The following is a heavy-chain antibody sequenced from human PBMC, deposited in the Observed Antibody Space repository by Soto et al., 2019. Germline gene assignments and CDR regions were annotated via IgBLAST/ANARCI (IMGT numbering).Heavy chain of an antibody. D-gene: IGHD6-13*01. CDR1: GGSITGYS. CDR2: VYDSGLT. J-gene: IGHJ6*03. CDR3: AAARSLCFYYYMDV. V-gene: IGHV4-59*08. Sequence: QVQLQESGPGLVKPSETLSLTCTVSGGSITGYSWSWIRQPPGKGLEWLGYVYDSGLTNYNPSLKTLVIMALNMSMSQFSLQLSSLTAADTAVYYCAAARSLCFYYYMDVWGKGTTVNVSS.